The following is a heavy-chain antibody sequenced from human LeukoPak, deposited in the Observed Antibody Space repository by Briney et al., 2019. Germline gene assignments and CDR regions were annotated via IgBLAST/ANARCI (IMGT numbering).Heavy chain of an antibody. D-gene: IGHD2-2*02. J-gene: IGHJ4*02. CDR3: VRYCSSTTCYTRAVDY. CDR2: IYHSGSA. V-gene: IGHV4-38-2*02. Sequence: SESLSLTCTVSGYSITSGYNWACIRQPPGEVLEWSGSIYHSGSAYYNPSLKSRVTISVDESKNQFSLKLSYVTAADTAVYYCVRYCSSTTCYTRAVDYWGQGPLVTVSS. CDR1: GYSITSGYN.